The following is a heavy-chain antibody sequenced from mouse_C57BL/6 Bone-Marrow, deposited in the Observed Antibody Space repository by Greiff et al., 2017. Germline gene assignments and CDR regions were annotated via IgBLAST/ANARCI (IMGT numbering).Heavy chain of an antibody. CDR2: IHPNSGST. Sequence: QVQLQQPGAELVKPGASVKLSCTASGYTFTSYWMHWVKQRPGQGLEWIGMIHPNSGSTNYTAKFQSKATLTVDKSSSTAYMQLSSLTSEDSAVYYCARDDGYYVWYFDVWGTGTTVTVSS. V-gene: IGHV1-64*01. CDR1: GYTFTSYW. CDR3: ARDDGYYVWYFDV. J-gene: IGHJ1*03. D-gene: IGHD2-3*01.